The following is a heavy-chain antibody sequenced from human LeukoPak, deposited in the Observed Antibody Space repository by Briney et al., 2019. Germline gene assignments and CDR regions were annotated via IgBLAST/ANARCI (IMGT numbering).Heavy chain of an antibody. CDR1: GYTFTGYY. Sequence: GASVKVSCKASGYTFTGYYMHWVRQAPGQGPEWMGWINPNSGGTNYAQKFQGWVTMTRDTSISTAYMELSRLRSDDTAVYYCARGTDSAVAGDYWGQGTLVTVSS. V-gene: IGHV1-2*04. CDR3: ARGTDSAVAGDY. D-gene: IGHD6-19*01. J-gene: IGHJ4*02. CDR2: INPNSGGT.